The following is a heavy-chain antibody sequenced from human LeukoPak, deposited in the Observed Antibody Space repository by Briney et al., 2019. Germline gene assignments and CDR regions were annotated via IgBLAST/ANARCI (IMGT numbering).Heavy chain of an antibody. CDR2: INHSGST. J-gene: IGHJ4*02. Sequence: SETLPLTCAVYGGSFSGYYWSWIRQPPGKGLEWIGEINHSGSTNYNPSLKSRVTISVDTSKNQFSLKLSSVTAADTAVYYCARGRYYDFWSGYYLFDYWGQGTLVTVSS. CDR1: GGSFSGYY. CDR3: ARGRYYDFWSGYYLFDY. D-gene: IGHD3-3*01. V-gene: IGHV4-34*01.